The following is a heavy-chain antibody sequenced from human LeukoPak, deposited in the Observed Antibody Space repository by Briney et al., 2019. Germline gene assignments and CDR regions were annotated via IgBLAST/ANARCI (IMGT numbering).Heavy chain of an antibody. D-gene: IGHD1-26*01. CDR2: INPSASNT. J-gene: IGHJ4*02. V-gene: IGHV5-10-1*01. CDR3: AATTNLADDY. Sequence: RHGESLNFSCKGSGYSFASSWISGVRQMPGKGLEGMGRINPSASNTNYTPSLQGHVTISTDKSISTAYLQWSSLKASDTAMYYCAATTNLADDYWGQGTLVTVSS. CDR1: GYSFASSW.